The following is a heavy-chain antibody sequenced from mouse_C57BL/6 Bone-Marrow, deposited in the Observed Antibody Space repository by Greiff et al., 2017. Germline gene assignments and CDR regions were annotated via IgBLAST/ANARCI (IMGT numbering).Heavy chain of an antibody. Sequence: DVKLVESGGGLVKPGGSLKLSCAASGFTFSSYTMSWVRQTPEKRLEWVATISGGGGNTYYPDSVKGRFTISRDNAKNTLYLQMSSLRSEDTALYYGARHALNYYYGSYAMDYWGQGTAVTVAA. CDR1: GFTFSSYT. D-gene: IGHD1-1*01. CDR3: ARHALNYYYGSYAMDY. CDR2: ISGGGGNT. V-gene: IGHV5-9*01. J-gene: IGHJ4*01.